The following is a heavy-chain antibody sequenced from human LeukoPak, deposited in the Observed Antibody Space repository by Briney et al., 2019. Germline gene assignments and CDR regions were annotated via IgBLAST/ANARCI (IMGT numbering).Heavy chain of an antibody. V-gene: IGHV4-34*01. CDR2: INHSGST. D-gene: IGHD3-22*01. CDR3: ARHGSDSSGYIDY. J-gene: IGHJ4*02. CDR1: GGSFSGYY. Sequence: SETLSLTCAVYGGSFSGYYWSWIRQPPGKGLEWIGEINHSGSTNYNPSLKSRVTISVDTSKNQFSLKLSPVTAADTAVYYCARHGSDSSGYIDYWGQGTLVTVSS.